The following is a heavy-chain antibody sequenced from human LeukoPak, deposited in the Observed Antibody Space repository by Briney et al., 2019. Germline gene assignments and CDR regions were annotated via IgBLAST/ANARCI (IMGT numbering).Heavy chain of an antibody. Sequence: GGSLRLSCATSGFTFSNYVMSWVRQAPGEGLEWVSAITGSADDTYYADSVKGRFTISRDNSKNTLYLQMNSLRAGDTAVYYCAKASGASRPYYFDYWGQGTLVTVSS. CDR3: AKASGASRPYYFDY. V-gene: IGHV3-23*01. J-gene: IGHJ4*02. CDR1: GFTFSNYV. CDR2: ITGSADDT. D-gene: IGHD3-10*01.